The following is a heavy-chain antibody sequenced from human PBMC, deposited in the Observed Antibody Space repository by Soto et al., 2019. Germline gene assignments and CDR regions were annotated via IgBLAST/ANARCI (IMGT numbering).Heavy chain of an antibody. CDR1: GYSFTSYG. CDR2: ISANNGNT. J-gene: IGHJ4*02. D-gene: IGHD2-21*02. V-gene: IGHV1-18*01. Sequence: ASVKVSCKASGYSFTSYGSSWVRQAPGQGLEWMGWISANNGNTNYAQSLQGRVTKTTDTSASIAHMELRSLRSDDTAMYYCARGGLTPRTSVDYRGQGTLVTVSS. CDR3: ARGGLTPRTSVDY.